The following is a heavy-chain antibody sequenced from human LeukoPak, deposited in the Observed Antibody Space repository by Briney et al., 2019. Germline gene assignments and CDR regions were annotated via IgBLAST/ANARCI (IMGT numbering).Heavy chain of an antibody. CDR2: IYSDGTS. CDR3: AKDPVEYSSSNWFDP. CDR1: GGPIINYY. J-gene: IGHJ5*02. V-gene: IGHV4-4*07. D-gene: IGHD6-6*01. Sequence: SETLSLTCTVSGGPIINYYWSWIRQPAGEGLEWIGRIYSDGTSKNNPSLKSRVTMSVDTSKNQFSLKLSSVTAADTAFYYCAKDPVEYSSSNWFDPWGQGTLVTVSS.